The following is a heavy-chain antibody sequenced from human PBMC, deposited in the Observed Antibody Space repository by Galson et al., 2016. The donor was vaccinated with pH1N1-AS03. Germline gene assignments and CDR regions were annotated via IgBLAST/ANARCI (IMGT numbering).Heavy chain of an antibody. Sequence: QSGAEVKKPGESLKISCKGSGSSFTNYWIGWVRQMPGKGLEWMGIIYPGDSYTRYRPSFQGQVTISSDKSIPTAYLQWRNLKASDTAMYYCARHRLSVTHSFSTRGIDVWGKGTTVTVSS. V-gene: IGHV5-51*01. CDR3: ARHRLSVTHSFSTRGIDV. CDR2: IYPGDSYT. J-gene: IGHJ6*04. CDR1: GSSFTNYW. D-gene: IGHD5/OR15-5a*01.